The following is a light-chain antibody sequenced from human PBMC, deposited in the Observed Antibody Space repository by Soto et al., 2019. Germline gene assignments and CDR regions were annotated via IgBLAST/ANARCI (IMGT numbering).Light chain of an antibody. Sequence: EIVLTQSPGTLSLSPGEGTTLSCRTSQSISTESLAWYQHKPGQAPRLLIYATSSRATGIPDRFSGSGSGTDFTLTISRLEPEDFAVYYCQQYHFGQGTRLEIK. CDR2: ATS. V-gene: IGKV3-20*01. CDR3: QQYH. J-gene: IGKJ2*01. CDR1: QSISTES.